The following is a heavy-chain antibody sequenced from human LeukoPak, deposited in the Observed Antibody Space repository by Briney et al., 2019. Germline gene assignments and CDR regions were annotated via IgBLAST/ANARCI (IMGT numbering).Heavy chain of an antibody. CDR3: AKGRPAAGQYYFDY. Sequence: SETLSLTCTVSSGSISSSGYYWSWIRQLSGKGLEWIGSTSYSGTTYYNPSLKSRVTISLDTSENQFSLKLSSVTAADTAVYYCAKGRPAAGQYYFDYWGRESWSPSPQ. CDR2: TSYSGTT. J-gene: IGHJ4*02. V-gene: IGHV4-31*03. CDR1: SGSISSSGYY. D-gene: IGHD6-13*01.